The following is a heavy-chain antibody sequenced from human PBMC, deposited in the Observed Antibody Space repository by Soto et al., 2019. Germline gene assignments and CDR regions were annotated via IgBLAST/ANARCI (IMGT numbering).Heavy chain of an antibody. D-gene: IGHD2-2*01. CDR3: ARLTGYQLLRYAFDI. CDR2: IYHSGST. Sequence: SETLSLTCAVSGGSISSGGYSWSWIRQPPGKGLEWIGYIYHSGSTYYNPSLKNRVTISVDTSKNQFSLKLSSVTAADTAVYYCARLTGYQLLRYAFDIWGQGTMVTVSS. CDR1: GGSISSGGYS. J-gene: IGHJ3*02. V-gene: IGHV4-30-2*03.